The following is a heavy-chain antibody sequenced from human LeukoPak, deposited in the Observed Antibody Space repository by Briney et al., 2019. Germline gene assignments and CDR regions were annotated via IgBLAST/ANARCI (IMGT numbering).Heavy chain of an antibody. D-gene: IGHD3-9*01. Sequence: GGSLRLSCAASGFTFSSYGMHWVRQAPGKGLEWVAVIWYDGSNKYYADSVKGRFTISRDSSKNTLYLQMNSLRAEDTAVYYCARGPYYDILTGFHFYFDYWGQGTLVTVSS. V-gene: IGHV3-33*01. CDR2: IWYDGSNK. J-gene: IGHJ4*02. CDR1: GFTFSSYG. CDR3: ARGPYYDILTGFHFYFDY.